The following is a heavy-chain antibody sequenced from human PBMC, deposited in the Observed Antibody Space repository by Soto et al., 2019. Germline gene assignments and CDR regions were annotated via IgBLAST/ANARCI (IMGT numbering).Heavy chain of an antibody. CDR1: GFTFSDHY. D-gene: IGHD4-17*01. CDR2: TRNKANSYTT. J-gene: IGHJ3*02. Sequence: EVQLVESGGGLVQPGGSLRLSCAASGFTFSDHYMDWVRQAPGKGLEWVGRTRNKANSYTTEYAASVKGRFTISRDDSKNSLYLQMNSLKTEDTAVYYCARVGDYGDYVVAFDIWGQGTMVTVSS. CDR3: ARVGDYGDYVVAFDI. V-gene: IGHV3-72*01.